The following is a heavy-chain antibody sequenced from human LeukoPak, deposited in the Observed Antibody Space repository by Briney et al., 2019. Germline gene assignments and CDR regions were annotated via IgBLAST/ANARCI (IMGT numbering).Heavy chain of an antibody. J-gene: IGHJ3*02. CDR3: ARCREVIAAFDI. D-gene: IGHD3-16*02. V-gene: IGHV3-21*01. Sequence: PGGSLRLSCAASGFTFSSYGMNWVRQAPGKGLEWVSSISNGGNYRYYADPMKGRFTISRDNSKNSLYLQMNSLRAEDTAVYYCARCREVIAAFDIWGQGTMVTVSS. CDR1: GFTFSSYG. CDR2: ISNGGNYR.